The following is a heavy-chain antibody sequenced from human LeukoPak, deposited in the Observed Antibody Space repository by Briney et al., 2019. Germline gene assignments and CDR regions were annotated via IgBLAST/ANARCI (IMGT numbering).Heavy chain of an antibody. CDR2: ITGSGGAST. Sequence: PGGSLRLSCAASGFTVSSNYMSWVRQAPGKGLEWVSAITGSGGASTYYADSVKGRFTISRDDSKYTLYLQMSSLRGEDTAVYYCAGGPQSEYWGQGTLVTVSS. V-gene: IGHV3-23*01. CDR3: AGGPQSEY. D-gene: IGHD1-14*01. CDR1: GFTVSSNY. J-gene: IGHJ4*02.